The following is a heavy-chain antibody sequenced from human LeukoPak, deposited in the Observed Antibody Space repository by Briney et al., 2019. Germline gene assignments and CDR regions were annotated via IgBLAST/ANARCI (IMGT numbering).Heavy chain of an antibody. CDR2: IYPGDSDT. CDR1: GYSFTSYW. D-gene: IGHD2-21*02. J-gene: IGHJ3*02. V-gene: IGHV5-51*01. Sequence: GESLKISCKGSGYSFTSYWIGWVRQMPGKGLEWLGIIYPGDSDTRYSPTFQGQVTISAAKSISTAYLPWSSVKASDTAMYYCARLSVVVSANDAIDIWGQGTMVTVSS. CDR3: ARLSVVVSANDAIDI.